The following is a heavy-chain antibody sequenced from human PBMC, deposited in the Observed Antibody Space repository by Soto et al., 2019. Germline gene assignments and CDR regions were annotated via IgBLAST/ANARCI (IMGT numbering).Heavy chain of an antibody. V-gene: IGHV4-4*07. D-gene: IGHD6-6*01. CDR3: ASGRLVSRYYGLDV. CDR1: GGSMNDYY. Sequence: SETLSLTCTVSGGSMNDYYWSWIRQPAGKGLEWIGRIFTSGNTNYNPSLRSRLTMSVDTSTNQDSLRLTSVTAADTAVYYCASGRLVSRYYGLDVWGQGTTVTVSS. CDR2: IFTSGNT. J-gene: IGHJ6*02.